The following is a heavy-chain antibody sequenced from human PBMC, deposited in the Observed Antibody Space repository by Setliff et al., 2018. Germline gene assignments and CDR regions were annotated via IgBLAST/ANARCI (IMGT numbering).Heavy chain of an antibody. V-gene: IGHV4-59*02. J-gene: IGHJ4*02. D-gene: IGHD5-12*01. CDR3: ARGGTFRYFDF. Sequence: SETLSLTCNVSGASVSSHYWDWIRQPPGKGLEWIGFISYSWSANYSPSLRSRLTISVDTSKNQFSLRLRSVTAADTAVYYCARGGTFRYFDFWGQGAPVTVSS. CDR2: ISYSWSA. CDR1: GASVSSHY.